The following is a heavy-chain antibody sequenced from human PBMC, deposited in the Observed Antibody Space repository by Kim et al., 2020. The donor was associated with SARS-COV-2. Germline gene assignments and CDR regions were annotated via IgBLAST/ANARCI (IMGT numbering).Heavy chain of an antibody. D-gene: IGHD3-9*01. CDR2: ISTYSGDK. CDR3: ARDWFCRRRDSDCLDCFD. V-gene: IGHV1-18*01. J-gene: IGHJ5*02. CDR1: GYTFTSYG. Sequence: SVKVYCKTSGYTFTSYGISWVRQAPGQGLEWMGWISTYSGDKNYAPRFQDRLAMITDTSTSTVYMELRSLRSDDTAIYYCARDWFCRRRDSDCLDCFD.